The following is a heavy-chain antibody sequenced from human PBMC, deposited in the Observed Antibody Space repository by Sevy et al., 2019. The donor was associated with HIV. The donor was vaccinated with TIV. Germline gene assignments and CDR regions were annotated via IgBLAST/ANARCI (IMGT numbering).Heavy chain of an antibody. CDR3: ARGYCGGGSCTAFDP. CDR1: GFSISNNY. CDR2: MYSGGSP. D-gene: IGHD2-15*01. J-gene: IGHJ5*02. V-gene: IGHV3-53*01. Sequence: GGSLRLSCAASGFSISNNYTAWVRQAPGKGLEWVSVMYSGGSPYYADSVKGRFALSRYMSKNTVYLQMNSLRAEDTAVYYCARGYCGGGSCTAFDPWGQGTLVTVSS.